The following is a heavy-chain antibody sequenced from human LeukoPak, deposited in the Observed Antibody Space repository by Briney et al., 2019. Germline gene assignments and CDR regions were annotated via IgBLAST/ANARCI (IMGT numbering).Heavy chain of an antibody. J-gene: IGHJ3*02. Sequence: GGSLRLSCAASGFTFSSYSMNWVRQAPGRGLEWVSSISSSSSYTYYADSVKGRFTISRGNAKNSLYLQMNSLRAEDTAVYYCARDMGAMTAFDIWGQGTMVTVSS. CDR2: ISSSSSYT. CDR1: GFTFSSYS. CDR3: ARDMGAMTAFDI. V-gene: IGHV3-21*01. D-gene: IGHD1-26*01.